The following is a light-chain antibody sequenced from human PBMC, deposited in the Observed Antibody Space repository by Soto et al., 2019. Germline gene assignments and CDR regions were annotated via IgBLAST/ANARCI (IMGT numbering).Light chain of an antibody. V-gene: IGLV2-8*01. J-gene: IGLJ1*01. Sequence: QSALTQPASVSGSPGQSVTISCTGTSSDVGGYDFVAWHQQHPGKAPRLMIYDVSKRPSGVPDCFSGSKSGYTASLTVSGLQAEDEADYYCSSFVGGNIYVFGTGTKLTVL. CDR1: SSDVGGYDF. CDR2: DVS. CDR3: SSFVGGNIYV.